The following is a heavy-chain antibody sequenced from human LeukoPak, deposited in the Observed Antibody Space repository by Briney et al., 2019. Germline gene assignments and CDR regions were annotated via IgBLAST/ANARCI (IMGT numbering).Heavy chain of an antibody. J-gene: IGHJ3*02. CDR3: ARSRFLEWLVHDAFDI. Sequence: AETLSLTCTVSGHSISSGYYWGWIRQPPGKGLEWIGSIYHSGSNYYNPSLKSRVTISVDTSKNQFSLKLSSVTAADTAVYYCARSRFLEWLVHDAFDIWGQGTMVTVSS. CDR2: IYHSGSN. D-gene: IGHD3-3*01. V-gene: IGHV4-38-2*02. CDR1: GHSISSGYY.